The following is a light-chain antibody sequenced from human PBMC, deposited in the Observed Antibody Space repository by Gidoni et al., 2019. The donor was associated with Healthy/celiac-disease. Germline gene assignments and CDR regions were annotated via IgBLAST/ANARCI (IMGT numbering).Light chain of an antibody. CDR1: SYNIGSNY. V-gene: IGLV1-47*01. J-gene: IGLJ3*02. CDR2: RNN. CDR3: AAWDDSLRGV. Sequence: ISCSGSSYNIGSNYVYWYQQLPGTAPKLLIYRNNQRPSGVPDRFSGSKSGTSASLAISGLRSEDEADYYCAAWDDSLRGVFGGGTKLTVL.